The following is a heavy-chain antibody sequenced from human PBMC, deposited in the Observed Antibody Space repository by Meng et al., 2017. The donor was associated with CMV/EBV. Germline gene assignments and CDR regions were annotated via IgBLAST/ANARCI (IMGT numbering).Heavy chain of an antibody. CDR2: IIPILGIA. D-gene: IGHD4-17*01. V-gene: IGHV1-69*04. CDR3: ARDRLRQGFDP. J-gene: IGHJ5*02. Sequence: SCKASGGTFSSYTISWVRQAPGQGLEWMGRIIPILGIANYAQKFQGRVTITADKSTSTAYMELSSLRSEETAVYYCARDRLRQGFDPWGQGTLVTVSS. CDR1: GGTFSSYT.